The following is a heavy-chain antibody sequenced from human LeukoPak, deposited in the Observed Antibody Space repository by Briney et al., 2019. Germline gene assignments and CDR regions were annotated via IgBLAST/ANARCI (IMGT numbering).Heavy chain of an antibody. Sequence: GASVKVSCKASGGTFSSYAISWVRQAPGQGLEWMGRIIPILGIANYAQKFQGRVTITADKSTSTAYMELSSLRSEDTAVYYCAKADSSSCPDYWGQGTLSPSP. J-gene: IGHJ4*02. V-gene: IGHV1-69*04. D-gene: IGHD6-13*01. CDR1: GGTFSSYA. CDR3: AKADSSSCPDY. CDR2: IIPILGIA.